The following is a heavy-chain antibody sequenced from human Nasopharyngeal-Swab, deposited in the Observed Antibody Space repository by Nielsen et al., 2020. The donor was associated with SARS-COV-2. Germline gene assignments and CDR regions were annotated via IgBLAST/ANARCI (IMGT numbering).Heavy chain of an antibody. CDR1: GFTFSSYA. CDR3: ARVDSSSWYGVDY. D-gene: IGHD6-13*01. CDR2: ISYDGSNK. V-gene: IGHV3-30-3*01. J-gene: IGHJ4*02. Sequence: GESLKISCAASGFTFSSYAMHWVRQAPGKGLEWVAVISYDGSNKYYADSVKGQFTISRDNSKNTLYLQMNSLRAEDTAVYYCARVDSSSWYGVDYWGQGTLVTVSS.